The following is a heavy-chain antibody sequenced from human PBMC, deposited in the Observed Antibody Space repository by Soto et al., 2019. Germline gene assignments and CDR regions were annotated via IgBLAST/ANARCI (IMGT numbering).Heavy chain of an antibody. CDR1: GGAISGYY. CDR3: ARGQRFSDWFDP. J-gene: IGHJ5*02. V-gene: IGHV4-4*07. D-gene: IGHD3-3*01. CDR2: IYSSGST. Sequence: PSETLSLTCTVPGGAISGYYWTWIRQSDGEGLEWIGRIYSSGSTNYNPSLKSRVTTSLDTSMNYFSLRLSSVTAADTAVYYCARGQRFSDWFDPWGQGTLVTVSS.